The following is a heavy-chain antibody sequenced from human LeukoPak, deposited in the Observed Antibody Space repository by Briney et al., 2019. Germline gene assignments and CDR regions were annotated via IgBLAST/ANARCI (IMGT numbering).Heavy chain of an antibody. J-gene: IGHJ6*03. D-gene: IGHD6-13*01. Sequence: ASVKVSCKASGYTFTSYGISWVRQAPGQGLEWMGWISAYNGNTNYAQKLQGRVTMTTDTSTGTAYMELRSLRSDDTAVYYCAATGYSSSWYDYYYYMDVWGKGTTVTVSS. CDR2: ISAYNGNT. V-gene: IGHV1-18*01. CDR3: AATGYSSSWYDYYYYMDV. CDR1: GYTFTSYG.